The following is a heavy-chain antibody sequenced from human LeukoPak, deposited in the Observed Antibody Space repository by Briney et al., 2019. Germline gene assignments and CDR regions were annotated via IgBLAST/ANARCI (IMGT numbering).Heavy chain of an antibody. V-gene: IGHV3-7*01. CDR2: IKQDGSEK. Sequence: GGSLRLSCAVSGFSFSDYWMSWVRQAPGKGLEWVANIKQDGSEKYYVDSVKGRFTISRDNAKNSLYLQMNRLRAEDTAVYYCARGWVGYCSSTSCHDAFDIWGQGTMVTVSS. J-gene: IGHJ3*02. CDR3: ARGWVGYCSSTSCHDAFDI. CDR1: GFSFSDYW. D-gene: IGHD2-2*01.